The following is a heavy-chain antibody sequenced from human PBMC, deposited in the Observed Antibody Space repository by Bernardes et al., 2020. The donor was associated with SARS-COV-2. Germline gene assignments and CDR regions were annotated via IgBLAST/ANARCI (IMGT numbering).Heavy chain of an antibody. V-gene: IGHV4-34*01. CDR1: GGSFRGYY. CDR2: MNHSGSI. CDR3: ARGARISMIVVVMPQAAFDI. J-gene: IGHJ3*02. Sequence: SETLSLTCAVYGGSFRGYYWSWIRQSPGKGLEWIGEMNHSGSISYNPSLKSRVAISVDTSKNQFSLKLTSVTAADMGVYYCARGARISMIVVVMPQAAFDIWGKGTMVTVSS. D-gene: IGHD3-22*01.